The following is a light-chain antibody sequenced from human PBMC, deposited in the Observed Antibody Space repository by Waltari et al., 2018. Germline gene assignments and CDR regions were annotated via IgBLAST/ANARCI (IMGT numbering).Light chain of an antibody. Sequence: DIRMTQSPSPLSASLGDRVTVTCRTSQNIMTYLNWYQHNPGSAPKLLIYSASKLQGGVPSRFSGSGSGTDFTLTISSLQPADFATYYCQQSYSVPFTFGPGTNVDLK. CDR3: QQSYSVPFT. J-gene: IGKJ3*01. CDR1: QNIMTY. V-gene: IGKV1-39*01. CDR2: SAS.